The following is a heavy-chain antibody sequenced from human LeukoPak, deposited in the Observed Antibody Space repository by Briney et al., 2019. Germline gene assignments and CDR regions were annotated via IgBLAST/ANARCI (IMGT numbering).Heavy chain of an antibody. V-gene: IGHV3-74*01. Sequence: GGSLRLSCAASGFTFSNYWMHWVRQAPGKGVVWVSRIKGDGSHTIYADSVKGRFTISRDNAKNTLYLQMKSLRDEDTAVYYCVRDWDHFDFDSWGQGTLVTVSS. J-gene: IGHJ5*01. CDR1: GFTFSNYW. D-gene: IGHD1-14*01. CDR2: IKGDGSHT. CDR3: VRDWDHFDFDS.